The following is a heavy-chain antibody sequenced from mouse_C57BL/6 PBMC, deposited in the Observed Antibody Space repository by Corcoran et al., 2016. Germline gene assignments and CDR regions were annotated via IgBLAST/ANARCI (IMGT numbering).Heavy chain of an antibody. Sequence: QVQLKQSGAELVRPGASVKLSCKASGYTFTDYYINWVKQRPGQGLEWIARIYPGSGNTYYNEKFKGKATLTAEKSSSTAYMQLSSLTSEDSAVYFCASRDYYYGRRLAMDYWGQGTSVTVSS. D-gene: IGHD1-1*01. J-gene: IGHJ4*01. CDR2: IYPGSGNT. CDR1: GYTFTDYY. CDR3: ASRDYYYGRRLAMDY. V-gene: IGHV1-76*01.